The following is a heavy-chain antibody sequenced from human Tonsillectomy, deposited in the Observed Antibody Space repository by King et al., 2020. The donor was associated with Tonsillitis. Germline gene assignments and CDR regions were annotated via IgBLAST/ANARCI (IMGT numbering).Heavy chain of an antibody. J-gene: IGHJ4*02. Sequence: VQLVESGGGLVQPGRSLRLSCTASGFIFDDYAMNWVRQVPGKGLEWVSGITWSGRNKGYADSVKGRFTISRDNAKNSLYLQMNSLRAEDSALYYCAKGLEGTNPYYVDSWGQGTLVTVSS. CDR1: GFIFDDYA. V-gene: IGHV3-9*01. CDR2: ITWSGRNK. D-gene: IGHD2-8*01. CDR3: AKGLEGTNPYYVDS.